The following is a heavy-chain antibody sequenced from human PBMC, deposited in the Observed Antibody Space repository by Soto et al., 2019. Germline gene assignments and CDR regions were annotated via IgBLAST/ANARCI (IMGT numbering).Heavy chain of an antibody. CDR1: GFTFSTYS. Sequence: EVHLVESGGGLVQPGGSLRLSCAASGFTFSTYSMNWVLQAPGKGLEWVSYLSSSSSTRYYADFVKGRLTISRDNANNSLFQQITSLRDEDTAFYYCAREYSSSYGRAFEIWGQGTMVTVSS. CDR3: AREYSSSYGRAFEI. V-gene: IGHV3-48*02. D-gene: IGHD6-6*01. J-gene: IGHJ3*02. CDR2: LSSSSSTR.